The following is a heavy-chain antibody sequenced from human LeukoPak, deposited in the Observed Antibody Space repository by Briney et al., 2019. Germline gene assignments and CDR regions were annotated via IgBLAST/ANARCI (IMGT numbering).Heavy chain of an antibody. V-gene: IGHV3-23*01. CDR3: AKDRQYFGSGLDL. CDR1: GFPFSSSA. Sequence: PGGSLRLSCAASGFPFSSSAMDWVRQVPGKGLEWVSGVGTSGTVKFYADSVKGRFTISRDNQKNTLSLEMNGLRPEDTALYFCAKDRQYFGSGLDLWGQGTLVIVSS. J-gene: IGHJ5*02. CDR2: VGTSGTVK. D-gene: IGHD3-10*01.